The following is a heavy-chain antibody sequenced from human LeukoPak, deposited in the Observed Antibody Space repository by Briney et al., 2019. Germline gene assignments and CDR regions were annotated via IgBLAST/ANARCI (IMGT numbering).Heavy chain of an antibody. Sequence: PGGSLRLSCAASGFTFSTYGFHWVRQAPGKGLEWVAVISFDGSKTQYADSVKGRFTISRDTFRSTLSLQMHSLRPEDTAVYYCAKDHVDSSSWSQYFDLWGRGTPVSVSS. J-gene: IGHJ2*01. CDR3: AKDHVDSSSWSQYFDL. CDR2: ISFDGSKT. V-gene: IGHV3-30*18. CDR1: GFTFSTYG. D-gene: IGHD6-13*01.